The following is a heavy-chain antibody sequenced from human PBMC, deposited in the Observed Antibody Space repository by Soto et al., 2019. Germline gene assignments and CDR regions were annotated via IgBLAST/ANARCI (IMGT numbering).Heavy chain of an antibody. CDR3: ARKLEASVRNVEWFSYKWFDP. V-gene: IGHV4-34*01. J-gene: IGHJ5*02. CDR2: ITFRGVT. CDR1: GDSLSGYA. D-gene: IGHD3-9*01. Sequence: PSETLSLTCDVHGDSLSGYAWSWIRQPPGRGLEWIGEITFRGVTNYHPSLKSRVSMSVDTSKNRISLNVSSVTAADTALYFCARKLEASVRNVEWFSYKWFDPWGPGTMVTVSS.